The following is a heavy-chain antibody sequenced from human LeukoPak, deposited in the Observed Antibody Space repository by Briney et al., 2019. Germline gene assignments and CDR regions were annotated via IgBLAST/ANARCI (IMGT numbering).Heavy chain of an antibody. CDR1: GFIFSNHG. Sequence: GGSLRLSCAASGFIFSNHGMHWVRQAPGKGLEWEAVIWYDGSKKYYADSMKGRFTNSRDNSKNTLYLQMTSLRAEDTAVYYCARDIAARRLDYWGQGTLVTVSS. J-gene: IGHJ4*02. CDR3: ARDIAARRLDY. CDR2: IWYDGSKK. D-gene: IGHD6-6*01. V-gene: IGHV3-33*01.